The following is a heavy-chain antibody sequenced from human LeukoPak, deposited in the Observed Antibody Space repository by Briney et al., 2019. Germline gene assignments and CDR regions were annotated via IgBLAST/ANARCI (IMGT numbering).Heavy chain of an antibody. CDR3: ATPRWLHPGGGMGV. D-gene: IGHD5-24*01. CDR2: IYSGGST. V-gene: IGHV3-53*04. Sequence: GGSLRLSCAASGFTVSSNYMSWVRQAPGKGLEWVSVIYSGGSTYYADSVKGRFTISRHNSKNTLYLQMNSLRAEDTAVYYCATPRWLHPGGGMGVWGQGTTVTVSS. J-gene: IGHJ6*02. CDR1: GFTVSSNY.